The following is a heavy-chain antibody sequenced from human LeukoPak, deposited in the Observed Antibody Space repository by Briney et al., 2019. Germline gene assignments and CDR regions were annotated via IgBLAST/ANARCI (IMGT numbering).Heavy chain of an antibody. V-gene: IGHV3-9*01. J-gene: IGHJ5*02. D-gene: IGHD3-22*01. CDR2: ISWNSGSI. CDR3: AKDGSRYYYHSSGYSP. Sequence: GRSLRLSCAASGFTFDDYAMHWVRQAPGKGLEWVSGISWNSGSIGYADSVKGRFTFSRDNAKNSLYLQMNSLRAEDTALYYCAKDGSRYYYHSSGYSPWGQRTLVTVSS. CDR1: GFTFDDYA.